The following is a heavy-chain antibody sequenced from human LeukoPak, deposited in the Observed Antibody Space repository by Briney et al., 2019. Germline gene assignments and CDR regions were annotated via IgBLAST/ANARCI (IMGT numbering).Heavy chain of an antibody. CDR3: AKDRSGSYSQGLDY. D-gene: IGHD1-26*01. CDR2: IRYDGTNK. CDR1: GFSLSRNG. J-gene: IGHJ4*02. Sequence: PGGSLRLSCATSGFSLSRNGMHWVRQAPGQGLEWVAFIRYDGTNKYYADSVKGRFTISRDNSKNTLYLQMNSLRAEGTAVYYCAKDRSGSYSQGLDYWGQGTLVTVSS. V-gene: IGHV3-30*02.